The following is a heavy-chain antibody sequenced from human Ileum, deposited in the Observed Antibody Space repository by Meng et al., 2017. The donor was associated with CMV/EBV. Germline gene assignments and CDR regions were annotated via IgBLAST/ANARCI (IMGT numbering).Heavy chain of an antibody. CDR3: AREKSSCTSSTCYGVDS. CDR1: DGSISSYY. J-gene: IGHJ4*02. CDR2: IHTSGTT. D-gene: IGHD2-2*01. V-gene: IGHV4-4*07. Sequence: QGQVQESGPGWVKPSETLSLTCTVSDGSISSYYWSWIRQSAGKGLEWIGRIHTSGTTNYNPSLKSRVTLSLDTSKDQFSLKLTSVTAADTAVYYCAREKSSCTSSTCYGVDSWGQGTLVTVSS.